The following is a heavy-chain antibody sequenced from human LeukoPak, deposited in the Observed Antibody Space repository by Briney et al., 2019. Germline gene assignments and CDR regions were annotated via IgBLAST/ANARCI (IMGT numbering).Heavy chain of an antibody. CDR3: ARDLPIVGATRVNWFDP. CDR1: GYTFTVYY. D-gene: IGHD1-26*01. CDR2: INPNSGGT. J-gene: IGHJ5*02. Sequence: ASVKVSCKASGYTFTVYYMHWVRHAPGQGLEWMGGINPNSGGTNYAQKFQGRLTMIRDTSISTAYMELSRLRSDDTAVYYCARDLPIVGATRVNWFDPWGQGTLVTVSS. V-gene: IGHV1-2*02.